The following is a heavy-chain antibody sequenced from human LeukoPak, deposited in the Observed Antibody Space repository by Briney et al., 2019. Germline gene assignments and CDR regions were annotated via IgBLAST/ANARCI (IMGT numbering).Heavy chain of an antibody. Sequence: ASVKVSCKVSGYTFSSYAITWVRQAPGQGLEWMGWINPYNGNANYAQKLQGRVTMTTDTSTSTAYMELRSLRSDDTAVYYCARDAIRYSSSWSHFDYWGQGTLVTVSS. CDR3: ARDAIRYSSSWSHFDY. J-gene: IGHJ4*02. D-gene: IGHD6-13*01. CDR2: INPYNGNA. CDR1: GYTFSSYA. V-gene: IGHV1-18*01.